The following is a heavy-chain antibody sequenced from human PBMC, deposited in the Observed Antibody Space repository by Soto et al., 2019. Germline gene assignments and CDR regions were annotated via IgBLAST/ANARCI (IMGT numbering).Heavy chain of an antibody. CDR3: AKTPPYQGEQQLVLFYHWFDP. J-gene: IGHJ5*02. D-gene: IGHD6-13*01. CDR2: ISGSGGST. Sequence: GGSLRLSCAASGFTFSSYAMSWVRQAPGKGLEWVSAISGSGGSTYYADSVKGRFTISRDNSKNTLYLQMNSLRAEDTAVYYCAKTPPYQGEQQLVLFYHWFDPWGQGTLVTVSS. CDR1: GFTFSSYA. V-gene: IGHV3-23*01.